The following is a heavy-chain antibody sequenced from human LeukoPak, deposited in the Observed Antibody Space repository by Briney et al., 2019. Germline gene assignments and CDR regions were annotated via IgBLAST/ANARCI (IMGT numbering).Heavy chain of an antibody. CDR1: GFTFSSYS. CDR2: IRSSSSYI. J-gene: IGHJ4*02. Sequence: PGGSLRLSCAASGFTFSSYSMNWVRQAPGKGLEWVSSIRSSSSYIYYADSVKGRFTISRDNAKNSLYLQMNSLRAEDTAVYYCARAKGDSSSGVDYWGQGTLLTVSS. D-gene: IGHD6-13*01. CDR3: ARAKGDSSSGVDY. V-gene: IGHV3-21*01.